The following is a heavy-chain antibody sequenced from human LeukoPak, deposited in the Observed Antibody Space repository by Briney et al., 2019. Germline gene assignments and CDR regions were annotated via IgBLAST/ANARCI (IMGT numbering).Heavy chain of an antibody. D-gene: IGHD2-15*01. Sequence: GGSLRLSCAASGFTFSTYAMHWVRQTPGKGLEYVSAISTNGGGTYYANSVKGRFTISRDNTKNTLYLQMSSLRAEDMAVYYCARYCSRVSCYSGYDYWGQGTLVTVSS. J-gene: IGHJ4*02. CDR1: GFTFSTYA. V-gene: IGHV3-64*01. CDR2: ISTNGGGT. CDR3: ARYCSRVSCYSGYDY.